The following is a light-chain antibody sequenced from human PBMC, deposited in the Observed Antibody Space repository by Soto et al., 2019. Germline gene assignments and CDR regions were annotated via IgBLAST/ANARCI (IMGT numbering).Light chain of an antibody. CDR2: GAS. V-gene: IGKV1-9*01. J-gene: IGKJ4*01. CDR3: QQFNAYPLT. CDR1: QGISDY. Sequence: DIQLTQSPSFLSASVGDRVTISCRASQGISDYLAWYQQKPGKAPKLLIYGASTLQSGVPSRFSGSASGTEFTLSTSSLPPEDFATYFCQQFNAYPLTFGGGTKLEIK.